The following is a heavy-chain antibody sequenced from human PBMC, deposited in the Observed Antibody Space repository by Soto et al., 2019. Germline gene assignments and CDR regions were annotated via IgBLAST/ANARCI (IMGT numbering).Heavy chain of an antibody. CDR2: ISNNGDTA. CDR3: AKSRVFIGAIITLLDS. CDR1: GFTFSSYA. V-gene: IGHV3-23*01. J-gene: IGHJ4*02. Sequence: EVQLLESGGGLVQPGGSLTLSCATSGFTFSSYAMVWVRQAAEKGLEWVASISNNGDTAYYADSVKGRFTISRGNSENXLYLQMNGLSADDTALYFCAKSRVFIGAIITLLDSWGQGTQVTVSS.